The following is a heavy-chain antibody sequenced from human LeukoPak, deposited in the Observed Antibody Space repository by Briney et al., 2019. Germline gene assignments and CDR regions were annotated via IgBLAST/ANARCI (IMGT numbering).Heavy chain of an antibody. CDR1: GFIFRRCW. V-gene: IGHV3-7*02. J-gene: IGHJ4*02. D-gene: IGHD3-10*01. CDR3: VGLGENY. Sequence: GGSLRLSCAASGFIFRRCWMSWARQASWKGVEWVANIKQDGREKYYVDSVKGRFTISRDNAKNSLYLQMNSLRAEDTAVYYCVGLGENYWGQGTLVTVSS. CDR2: IKQDGREK.